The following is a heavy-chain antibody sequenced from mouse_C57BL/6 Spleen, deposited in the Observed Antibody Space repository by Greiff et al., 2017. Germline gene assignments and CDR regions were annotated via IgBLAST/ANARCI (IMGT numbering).Heavy chain of an antibody. J-gene: IGHJ4*01. V-gene: IGHV5-6*01. Sequence: EVQVVESGGDLVKPGGSLKLSCAASGFTFSSYGMSWVRQTPDKRLEWVATISSGGSYTYYPDSVKGRFTISRDNAKNTLYLQMSSLKSEDTAMYYCARNGGNYGSSDAMDCWGQGASVTVAS. CDR3: ARNGGNYGSSDAMDC. CDR2: ISSGGSYT. D-gene: IGHD1-1*01. CDR1: GFTFSSYG.